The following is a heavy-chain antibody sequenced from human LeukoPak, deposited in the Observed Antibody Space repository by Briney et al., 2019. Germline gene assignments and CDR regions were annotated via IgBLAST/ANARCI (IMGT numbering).Heavy chain of an antibody. V-gene: IGHV3-30*18. CDR1: GFTFSSYG. J-gene: IGHJ4*02. D-gene: IGHD2-15*01. CDR2: ISYDGSNK. Sequence: PGRSLRLSCAASGFTFSSYGMHWVRQAPGKGLEWVAVISYDGSNKYYADSVKGRFTISRDNSKNTLYLQMNSLRAEDTAVYCCAKDVGYCSGGSSWCYFDYWGQGTLVTVSS. CDR3: AKDVGYCSGGSSWCYFDY.